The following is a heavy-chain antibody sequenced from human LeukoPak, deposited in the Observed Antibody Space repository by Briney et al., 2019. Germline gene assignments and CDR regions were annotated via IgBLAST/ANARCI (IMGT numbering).Heavy chain of an antibody. V-gene: IGHV3-33*06. D-gene: IGHD6-19*01. CDR2: IWYDGSNK. CDR1: GFTFSSYG. J-gene: IGHJ5*02. Sequence: GGSLRLSCAASGFTFSSYGMHWVRQAPGKGLEWVAVIWYDGSNKYYADSVKGRFTISRDNSKNTLYLQMNSLRAEDTAVYYCAKQNSSGWYNWFDPWGQGTLVTVSS. CDR3: AKQNSSGWYNWFDP.